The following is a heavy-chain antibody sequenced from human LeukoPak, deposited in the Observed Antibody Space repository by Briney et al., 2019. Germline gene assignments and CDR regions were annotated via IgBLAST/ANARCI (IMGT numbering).Heavy chain of an antibody. D-gene: IGHD6-6*01. CDR2: IIPILGIA. CDR3: ARWGSIAVARFDY. J-gene: IGHJ4*02. V-gene: IGHV1-69*04. Sequence: SVKVSCKASGGTFSSYAISWVRQAPGQGLEWMGRIIPILGIANYAQKFQGRVTITADKSTSTAYMELSSLRSEDTAVYYCARWGSIAVARFDYWGQGTLVTVSS. CDR1: GGTFSSYA.